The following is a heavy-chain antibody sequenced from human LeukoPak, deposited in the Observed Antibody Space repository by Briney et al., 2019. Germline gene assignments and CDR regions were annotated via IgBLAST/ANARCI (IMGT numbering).Heavy chain of an antibody. CDR1: GGSISSISYY. D-gene: IGHD2-15*01. Sequence: SETLSLTCTVSGGSISSISYYWRWLRQPPGEGLWWIGSIYYSGSTYYTPSLKSRVTISGDTSKNRFSLKLSSVIAADTAVYYCAREVMVVAANIYYYYGMDVWGEGTTVTVSA. J-gene: IGHJ6*04. V-gene: IGHV4-39*01. CDR3: AREVMVVAANIYYYYGMDV. CDR2: IYYSGST.